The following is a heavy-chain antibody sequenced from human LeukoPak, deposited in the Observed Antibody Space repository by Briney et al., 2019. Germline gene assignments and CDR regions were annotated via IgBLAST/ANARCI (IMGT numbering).Heavy chain of an antibody. CDR3: AREGRPNAFDI. V-gene: IGHV3-21*01. J-gene: IGHJ3*02. CDR1: GFTFKTYS. Sequence: GGSLRLSCVVSGFTFKTYSMNWVRQTPGKGLEWVSSISSGGTYVDYADSVKGRFTISRDNAKNSLYLQMNSLRAEDTAVYYCAREGRPNAFDIWGQGTMVTVSS. CDR2: ISSGGTYV.